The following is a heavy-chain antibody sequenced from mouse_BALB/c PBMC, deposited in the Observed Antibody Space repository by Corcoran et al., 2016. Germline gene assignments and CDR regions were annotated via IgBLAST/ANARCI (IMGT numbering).Heavy chain of an antibody. D-gene: IGHD1-1*01. J-gene: IGHJ3*01. Sequence: EVQLQQSGAELVKPGASVKLSCTASGFNIKDTYMHWVTQRPGQGLEWIGRIDPANGNTKYDPKFQGKATITADTSSNTAYLQLSSLTSEDTAVYYWARRGYGSSSAWFAYWGQGTLVTVSA. CDR2: IDPANGNT. V-gene: IGHV14-3*02. CDR3: ARRGYGSSSAWFAY. CDR1: GFNIKDTY.